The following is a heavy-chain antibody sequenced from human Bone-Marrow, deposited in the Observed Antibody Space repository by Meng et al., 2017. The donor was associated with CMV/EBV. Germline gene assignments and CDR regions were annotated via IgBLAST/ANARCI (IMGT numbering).Heavy chain of an antibody. Sequence: GESLKISCAASGFTLSSYWMHWVRQAPGKGLVWVSRINSDGSSTNYADSVKGRFTISRDNNKKTLYLQMNTLRAEDTAVYYCARDRLSPYYDFWSGSYATIHGVDVWGQGTTITVSS. CDR3: ARDRLSPYYDFWSGSYATIHGVDV. J-gene: IGHJ6*02. CDR2: INSDGSST. CDR1: GFTLSSYW. D-gene: IGHD3-3*01. V-gene: IGHV3-74*01.